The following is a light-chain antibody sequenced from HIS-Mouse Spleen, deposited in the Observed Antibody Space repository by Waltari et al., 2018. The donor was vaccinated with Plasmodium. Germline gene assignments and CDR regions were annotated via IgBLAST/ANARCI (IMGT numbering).Light chain of an antibody. CDR2: AAS. J-gene: IGKJ4*01. Sequence: DIQMTQSPSSLSASVGDRVTITCRASQSISSYLNWYQQKPGKAPKLLIYAASSLKSGVPSRFSGSGSGTDFTLTISSLQPEDFATYYCQQSYSTSPTFGGGTKVEIK. CDR1: QSISSY. V-gene: IGKV1-39*01. CDR3: QQSYSTSPT.